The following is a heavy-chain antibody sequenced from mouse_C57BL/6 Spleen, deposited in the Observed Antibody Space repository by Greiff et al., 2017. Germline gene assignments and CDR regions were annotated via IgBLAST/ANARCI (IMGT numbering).Heavy chain of an antibody. CDR3: TRQWETGFFDY. V-gene: IGHV5-9-1*02. J-gene: IGHJ2*01. Sequence: DVMLVESGEGLVKPGGSLKLSCAASGFTFSSYAMSWVRQTPEKRLEWVAYISSGGDYIYYADTVKGRFTISRDNARNTLYLQMSSLKSEDTAMYYCTRQWETGFFDYWGQGTTLTVSS. D-gene: IGHD4-1*01. CDR2: ISSGGDYI. CDR1: GFTFSSYA.